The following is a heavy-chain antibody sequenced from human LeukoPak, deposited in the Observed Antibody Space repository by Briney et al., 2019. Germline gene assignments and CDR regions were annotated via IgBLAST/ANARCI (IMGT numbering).Heavy chain of an antibody. Sequence: ASVKVSCKASGYTFTSYYMHWVRQAPGQGLEWMGIINPSGGSTSYAQKFQGRVTMTRDTSTSTVYMELSSLRSEDTAVYYCARVRSGSYRYYYYYMDVWGKGTTVTVSS. D-gene: IGHD1-26*01. CDR1: GYTFTSYY. CDR2: INPSGGST. J-gene: IGHJ6*03. V-gene: IGHV1-46*01. CDR3: ARVRSGSYRYYYYYMDV.